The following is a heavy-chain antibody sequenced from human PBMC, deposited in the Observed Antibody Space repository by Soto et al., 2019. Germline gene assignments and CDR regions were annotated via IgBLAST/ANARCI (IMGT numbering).Heavy chain of an antibody. CDR3: AKDLYSSGWYNYFDP. J-gene: IGHJ5*02. D-gene: IGHD6-19*01. CDR1: GFTFNTNG. V-gene: IGHV3-30*18. CDR2: ISHHGTAE. Sequence: PGGSLRLSCVASGFTFNTNGMHWVRPAPGKGLEWVAMISHHGTAEYYLDSVRGRFTISRDNSKNTLYLQMDSLRVEDTAVYYCAKDLYSSGWYNYFDPWGQGTQVTVSS.